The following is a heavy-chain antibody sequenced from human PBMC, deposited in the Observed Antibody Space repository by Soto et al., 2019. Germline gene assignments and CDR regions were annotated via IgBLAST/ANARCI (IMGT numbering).Heavy chain of an antibody. Sequence: GGSLRLSGSASGFTLSSYGMHWVRQAPGKGLEWVAVISYDGSNKYYADSVKGRFTISRDNSKNTLYLQMNSLRAEDTAVYYCAKGVWGGDFYYYYGMDVWGQGTTVTVSS. D-gene: IGHD2-21*01. CDR2: ISYDGSNK. CDR1: GFTLSSYG. V-gene: IGHV3-30*18. J-gene: IGHJ6*02. CDR3: AKGVWGGDFYYYYGMDV.